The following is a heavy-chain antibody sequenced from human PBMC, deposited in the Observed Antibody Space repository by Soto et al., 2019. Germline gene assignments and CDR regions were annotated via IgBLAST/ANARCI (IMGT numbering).Heavy chain of an antibody. CDR3: AKGLYYNDSSGYRVLDY. CDR2: ISSSSSTI. V-gene: IGHV3-48*02. Sequence: GGSLRLSCAASGFSFSSYSMNWVRQAPGKGLEWVSYISSSSSTIYYADSVKGRFTISRGNAKNSLYLQMNSLRDEDTAIYYCAKGLYYNDSSGYRVLDYWGQGTQVTVPS. CDR1: GFSFSSYS. D-gene: IGHD3-22*01. J-gene: IGHJ4*02.